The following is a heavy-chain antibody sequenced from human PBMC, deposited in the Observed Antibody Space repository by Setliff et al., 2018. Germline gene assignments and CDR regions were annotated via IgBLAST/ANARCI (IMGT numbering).Heavy chain of an antibody. V-gene: IGHV1-8*03. CDR1: GYTFTSYD. Sequence: ASVKVSCKASGYTFTSYDINWVRQATGQGLEWMGWMNPNSGNAGYAQKFQGRVTITRNTSISTAYMELSRLRSDDTAVYYCARRRYYYDSSGYRWGGFYFDYWGQGTLVTVSS. CDR3: ARRRYYYDSSGYRWGGFYFDY. CDR2: MNPNSGNA. J-gene: IGHJ4*02. D-gene: IGHD3-22*01.